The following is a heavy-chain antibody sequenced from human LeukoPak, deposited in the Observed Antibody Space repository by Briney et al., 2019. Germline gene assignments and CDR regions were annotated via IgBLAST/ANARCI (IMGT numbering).Heavy chain of an antibody. J-gene: IGHJ4*02. CDR2: IYHSGST. V-gene: IGHV4-39*07. CDR1: GGSISSSNYY. Sequence: SETLSLTCTVSGGSISSSNYYWGWIRQPPGKGLEWIGSIYHSGSTYYNPSLKSRVTISVDTSKNQFSLKLSSVTAADTAVYYCARVYGDYGILYFDYWGQGTLVTVSS. D-gene: IGHD4-17*01. CDR3: ARVYGDYGILYFDY.